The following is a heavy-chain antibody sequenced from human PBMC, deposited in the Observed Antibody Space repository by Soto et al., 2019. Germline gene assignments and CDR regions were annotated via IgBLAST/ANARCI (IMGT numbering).Heavy chain of an antibody. D-gene: IGHD5-18*01. V-gene: IGHV4-39*01. CDR3: ARHPTALVTGGFDY. CDR2: VSYSGST. J-gene: IGHJ4*02. CDR1: GGSISSTTYY. Sequence: SETLSLTCTVSGGSISSTTYYWGWIRQPPGKGLEWIGSVSYSGSTYYSPSLKSRVTISVDTAKNQFSVKLSSVTAADTSVYYCARHPTALVTGGFDYLGQGALVTVSS.